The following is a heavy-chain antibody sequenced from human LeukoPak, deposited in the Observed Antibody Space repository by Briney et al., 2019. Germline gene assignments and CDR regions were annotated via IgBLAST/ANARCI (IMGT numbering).Heavy chain of an antibody. CDR3: ARGPYCSAGSCYQQI. D-gene: IGHD2-15*01. Sequence: SETLSLTCAVYGVSFSGYYWSWIRQPPGKGLEWIGEVNNSGNTKYNPSLKSRVTISVNTSKNQFSLKLSSVTAADTAVYYCARGPYCSAGSCYQQIWGQGTMVTVSS. CDR2: VNNSGNT. CDR1: GVSFSGYY. V-gene: IGHV4-34*01. J-gene: IGHJ3*02.